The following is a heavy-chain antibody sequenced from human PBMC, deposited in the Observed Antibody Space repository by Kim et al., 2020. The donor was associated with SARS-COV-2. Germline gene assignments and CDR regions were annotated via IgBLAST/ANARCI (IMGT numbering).Heavy chain of an antibody. CDR2: ISGTGYQK. CDR3: AKEIDNRYGHALDV. V-gene: IGHV3-23*01. D-gene: IGHD3-10*01. Sequence: GGSLRLSCTASGFTFKSYGMNWVRQAPGKGLEWVSVISGTGYQKDYANSVRGRFTVTRDNSKNTLYLQMNSLRGEDTALYFCAKEIDNRYGHALDVWGQGTMVTVSP. CDR1: GFTFKSYG. J-gene: IGHJ3*01.